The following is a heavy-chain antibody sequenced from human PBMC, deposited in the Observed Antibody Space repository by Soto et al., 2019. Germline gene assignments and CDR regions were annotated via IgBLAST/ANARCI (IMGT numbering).Heavy chain of an antibody. D-gene: IGHD7-27*01. Sequence: SETLSLTCTVSGGSISSYYWSWIRQPPGKGLEWIGYIYYSGSTNYNPSLKSRVTISVDTSKNQFSLKLSSVTAADTAVYYCARVLAFDGDSGWFDPWGQGTLVTVSS. CDR3: ARVLAFDGDSGWFDP. J-gene: IGHJ5*02. CDR2: IYYSGST. CDR1: GGSISSYY. V-gene: IGHV4-59*01.